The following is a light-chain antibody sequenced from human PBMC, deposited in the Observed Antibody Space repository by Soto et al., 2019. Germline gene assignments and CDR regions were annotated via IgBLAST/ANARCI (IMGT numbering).Light chain of an antibody. CDR2: KAS. CDR1: QSISSW. V-gene: IGKV1-5*03. J-gene: IGKJ1*01. CDR3: QHYNTYPWT. Sequence: QSPSILSASVGDRVTITCRASQSISSWLAWYQQEPGKAPNLLIHKASHLESGVPSRFSGSGSGTEFTLTISSLQPGDFATYYCQHYNTYPWTFGQGTKVDIK.